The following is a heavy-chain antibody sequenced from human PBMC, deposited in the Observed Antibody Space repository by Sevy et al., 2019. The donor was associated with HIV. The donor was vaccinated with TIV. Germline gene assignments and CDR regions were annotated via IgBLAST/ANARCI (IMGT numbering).Heavy chain of an antibody. V-gene: IGHV3-30-3*01. CDR2: ISYDGSNK. CDR1: GFTFSSYA. J-gene: IGHJ6*02. D-gene: IGHD2-2*01. CDR3: EREDQQQYYYYYYGMDV. Sequence: GGSLRLSCAASGFTFSSYAMHWVRQAPGKGLEWVAVISYDGSNKYYADSVKGRFTISRDNSKNTLYLQMNSLRAEDTAVYYCEREDQQQYYYYYYGMDVWGQGTTVTVSS.